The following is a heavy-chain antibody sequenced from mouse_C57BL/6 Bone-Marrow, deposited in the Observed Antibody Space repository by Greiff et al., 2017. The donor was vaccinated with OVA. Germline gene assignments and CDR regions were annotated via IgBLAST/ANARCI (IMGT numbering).Heavy chain of an antibody. Sequence: VQLQQSGPVLVKPGASVKMSCKASGYTFTDYYMNWVKQSHGKSLEWIGVINPYNGGTSYNQKFKGKATLTVDKSSSTAYMELNSLTSEDSAVYYWAREGKWLPYYFDYWGQGTTLTVSS. D-gene: IGHD2-2*01. CDR3: AREGKWLPYYFDY. CDR1: GYTFTDYY. CDR2: INPYNGGT. J-gene: IGHJ2*01. V-gene: IGHV1-19*01.